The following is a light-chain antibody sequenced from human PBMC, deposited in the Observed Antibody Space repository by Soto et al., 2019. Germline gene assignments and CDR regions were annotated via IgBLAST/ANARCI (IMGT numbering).Light chain of an antibody. V-gene: IGKV1-33*01. CDR3: QQYENLPPA. J-gene: IGKJ4*01. Sequence: DIQMTQSPSSLSASVGDRVTITCQASQDISNYLSWYQQKPGKAPKLLIYDASDLESGVPSRFSGSGSGTDFTFTINSLQPEDIGTYYCQQYENLPPAFGGGTKVEIK. CDR2: DAS. CDR1: QDISNY.